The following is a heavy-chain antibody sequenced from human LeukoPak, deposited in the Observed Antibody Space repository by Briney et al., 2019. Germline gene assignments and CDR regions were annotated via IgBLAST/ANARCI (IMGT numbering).Heavy chain of an antibody. V-gene: IGHV3-48*03. CDR3: ARDPDDGSGYPHPYFDY. CDR1: GFTFSSYE. D-gene: IGHD3-22*01. Sequence: SGGSLRLSCAASGFTFSSYEMNWVRQAPGKGLEWVSYISSSGSSIYYADSVKGRFTISRDNAKNSLHLQMNSLRAEDTAVYYCARDPDDGSGYPHPYFDYWGQGTLVTVSS. CDR2: ISSSGSSI. J-gene: IGHJ4*02.